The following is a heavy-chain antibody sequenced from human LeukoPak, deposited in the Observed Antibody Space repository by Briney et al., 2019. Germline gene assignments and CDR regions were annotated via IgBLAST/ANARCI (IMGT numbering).Heavy chain of an antibody. Sequence: SETLSLTCAVYGGSFSGYYWSWTRQPPGKGLEWIGEINHSGSTNYNPSLKSRVTISVDTSKNQFSLKLSSVTAADTAVYYCARARKGSGWASYYYYYYYMDVWGKGTTVTVSS. J-gene: IGHJ6*03. D-gene: IGHD6-19*01. CDR1: GGSFSGYY. CDR2: INHSGST. CDR3: ARARKGSGWASYYYYYYYMDV. V-gene: IGHV4-34*01.